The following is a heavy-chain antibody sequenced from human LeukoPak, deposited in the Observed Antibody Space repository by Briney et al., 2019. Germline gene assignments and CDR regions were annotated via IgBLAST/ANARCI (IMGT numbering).Heavy chain of an antibody. CDR2: INAGNGNT. D-gene: IGHD3-10*01. CDR3: ARAGGYYYGSGSRREFDY. J-gene: IGHJ4*02. Sequence: ASVKVSCKASGYTFTSYAMHWVRQAPGQRLEWMGWINAGNGNTKYSQEFQGRVTITRDTSTSTAYMELRSLRSDDTAVYYCARAGGYYYGSGSRREFDYWGQRALVTVSS. V-gene: IGHV1-3*01. CDR1: GYTFTSYA.